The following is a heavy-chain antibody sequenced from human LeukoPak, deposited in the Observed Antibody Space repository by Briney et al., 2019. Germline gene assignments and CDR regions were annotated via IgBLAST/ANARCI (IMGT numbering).Heavy chain of an antibody. V-gene: IGHV3-23*01. J-gene: IGHJ4*02. Sequence: PGGFLRLSCAASGFTLSSYAMGWVRQAPGKGLEWVSAICVSGGNTYYADSVKGRFTISRDNSKNTLYLQMNSLRAEDTAVYYCAKDSSSRYFDYWGQGTLVTVSS. CDR3: AKDSSSRYFDY. D-gene: IGHD6-13*01. CDR2: ICVSGGNT. CDR1: GFTLSSYA.